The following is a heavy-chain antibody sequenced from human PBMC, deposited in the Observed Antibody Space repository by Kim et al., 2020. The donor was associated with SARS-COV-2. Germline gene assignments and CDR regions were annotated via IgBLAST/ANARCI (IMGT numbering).Heavy chain of an antibody. D-gene: IGHD2-8*02. J-gene: IGHJ4*02. Sequence: SETLSLTCAVYGGSFSGYYWSWIRQPPGKGLEWIGEINHSGSTNYNPSLKSRVTISVDTSKNHFTLQLSSVTAADTAVYYCARCRGPIVLVVWGHPVYYYFDYWGQGTLVTVSS. V-gene: IGHV4-34*01. CDR3: ARCRGPIVLVVWGHPVYYYFDY. CDR1: GGSFSGYY. CDR2: INHSGST.